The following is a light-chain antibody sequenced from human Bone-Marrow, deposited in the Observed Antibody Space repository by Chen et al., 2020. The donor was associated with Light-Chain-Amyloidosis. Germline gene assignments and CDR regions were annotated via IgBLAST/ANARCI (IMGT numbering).Light chain of an antibody. V-gene: IGLV3-21*02. CDR1: NIGSTS. CDR3: QVWDRSSDRPV. J-gene: IGLJ3*02. Sequence: SYVLTQPSSVSVAPGQMATIACGGNNIGSTSVHWYQQTPGQAPLLVVYDDSDRPSGILERLSGSDSGNTATLTIRRVEAVDEADYYCQVWDRSSDRPVFGGGTKLTVL. CDR2: DDS.